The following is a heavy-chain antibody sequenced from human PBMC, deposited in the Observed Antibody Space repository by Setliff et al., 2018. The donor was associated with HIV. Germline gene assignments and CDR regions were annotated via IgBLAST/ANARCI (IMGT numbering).Heavy chain of an antibody. CDR1: GFTFSSYW. J-gene: IGHJ4*02. CDR2: IKQDGSEK. D-gene: IGHD6-13*01. V-gene: IGHV3-7*01. CDR3: AKTSSSSEYYFDY. Sequence: GSLRLSCAASGFTFSSYWMSWVRQAPGKGLEWVANIKQDGSEKYYADSVKGRFTISRDNSKNTLYLQMNSLRAEDTAVYYCAKTSSSSEYYFDYWGQGTLVTVSS.